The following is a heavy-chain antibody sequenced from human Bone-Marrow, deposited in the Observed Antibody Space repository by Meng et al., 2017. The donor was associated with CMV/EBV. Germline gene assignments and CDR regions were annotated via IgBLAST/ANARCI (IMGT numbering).Heavy chain of an antibody. Sequence: ASVMVSCTASGYTFNRYGFSWVRQAPGQGLEWMGWISAYYGNTNYAQKLQGRVTMTTDTSTSTAYMELRSLRSDNTAVYYGANDSRRSSGRGWFDFWSGMDVWGRGTTVTVYS. J-gene: IGHJ6*01. CDR3: ANDSRRSSGRGWFDFWSGMDV. D-gene: IGHD3-3*01. CDR1: GYTFNRYG. CDR2: ISAYYGNT. V-gene: IGHV1-18*01.